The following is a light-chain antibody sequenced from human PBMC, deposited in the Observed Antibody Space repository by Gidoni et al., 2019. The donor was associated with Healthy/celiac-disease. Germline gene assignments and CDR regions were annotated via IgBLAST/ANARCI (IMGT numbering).Light chain of an antibody. V-gene: IGKV2-28*01. CDR1: QRLLHSKGYNY. CDR3: MQALQTAWT. Sequence: EMEMTKYPLALPGTPGEPASISCRSSQRLLHSKGYNYLDWYLQKPGQSPQLLISWGAIRTSGVPDRFSGSGSGTYFTLKISRVAAEDVWVYYCMQALQTAWTFGQXTKVEIK. J-gene: IGKJ1*01. CDR2: WGA.